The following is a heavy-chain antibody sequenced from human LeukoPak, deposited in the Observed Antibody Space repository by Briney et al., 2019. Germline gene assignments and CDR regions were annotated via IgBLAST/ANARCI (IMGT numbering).Heavy chain of an antibody. CDR2: ISYDGSNK. CDR1: GFTFSSCA. D-gene: IGHD6-13*01. V-gene: IGHV3-30-3*01. CDR3: ARDEGRQQLVLDY. J-gene: IGHJ4*02. Sequence: GGSLRLSCAASGFTFSSCAMHWVRQAPGKGLEWVAVISYDGSNKYYADSVKGRFTISRDNSKNTLYLQMNSLRAEDTAVYYCARDEGRQQLVLDYWGQGTLVTVSS.